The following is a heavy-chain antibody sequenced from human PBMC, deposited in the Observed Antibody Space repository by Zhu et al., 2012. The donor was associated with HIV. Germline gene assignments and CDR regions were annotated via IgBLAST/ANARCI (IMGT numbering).Heavy chain of an antibody. CDR2: VYYSGST. CDR3: ARVYGGGNTYYYDSSGYYYDY. V-gene: IGHV4-59*11. D-gene: IGHD3-22*01. CDR1: GGSISSHY. J-gene: IGHJ4*02. Sequence: QVQLQESGPGLVKPSETLSLTCTVSGGSISSHYWSWIRQPPGKGLEWIGYVYYSGSTNYNPSLKSRVTISVDTSKNQFSLKLSSVTAADTAVYYCARVYGGGNTYYYDSSGYYYDYWGQGTPGSPSPQ.